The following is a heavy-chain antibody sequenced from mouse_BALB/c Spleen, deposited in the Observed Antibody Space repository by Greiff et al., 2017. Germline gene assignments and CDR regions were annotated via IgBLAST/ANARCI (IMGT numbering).Heavy chain of an antibody. Sequence: QVHVKQSGAELVRPGVSVKISCKGSGYTFTDYAMHWVKQSHAKSLEWIGVISTYYGDASYNQKFKGKATMTVDKSSSTAYMELARLTSEDSAIYYCAREDGNYNYAMDYGGQGTSVTVSS. J-gene: IGHJ4*01. D-gene: IGHD2-1*01. V-gene: IGHV1S137*01. CDR3: AREDGNYNYAMDY. CDR2: ISTYYGDA. CDR1: GYTFTDYA.